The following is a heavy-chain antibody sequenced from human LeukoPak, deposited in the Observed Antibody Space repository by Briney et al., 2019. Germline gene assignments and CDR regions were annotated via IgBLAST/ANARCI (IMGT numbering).Heavy chain of an antibody. CDR1: GFTFSNYA. J-gene: IGHJ4*02. CDR2: ITGGGTRA. V-gene: IGHV3-23*01. D-gene: IGHD6-13*01. Sequence: GGSLRLSCAASGFTFSNYAMSWVRQAPGKGLEWVSSITGGGTRAYYADSVKGRFTISRDNSGHTLHLQMNSLRAEDTAVYYCASRSSTVAATVLFDYWGQGTLVTISS. CDR3: ASRSSTVAATVLFDY.